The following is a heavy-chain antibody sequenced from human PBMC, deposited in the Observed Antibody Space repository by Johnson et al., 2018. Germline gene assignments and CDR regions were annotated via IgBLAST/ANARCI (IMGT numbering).Heavy chain of an antibody. CDR1: GFTFSSYG. Sequence: QVQLVESGGGVVQPGRSLRLSCAASGFTFSSYGMHWVRQAPGKGLEWVAVISYDGSNKYYADSVKGRFTISRDNSKNTLYLQMNSLRAEETAVCYCAKEGVMEWEYYGPFQYWGPGTLVTVSS. V-gene: IGHV3-30*18. CDR2: ISYDGSNK. J-gene: IGHJ1*01. D-gene: IGHD1-26*01. CDR3: AKEGVMEWEYYGPFQY.